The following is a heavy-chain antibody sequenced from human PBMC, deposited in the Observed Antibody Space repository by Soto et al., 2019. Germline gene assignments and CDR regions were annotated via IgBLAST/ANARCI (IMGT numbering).Heavy chain of an antibody. D-gene: IGHD3-10*01. CDR1: GYTFTGYY. CDR2: INPNSGGT. V-gene: IGHV1-2*04. J-gene: IGHJ6*02. Sequence: ASVKVSCKASGYTFTGYYMHWVRQAPGQGLEWMGWINPNSGGTNYAQKFQGWVTMTRDTSVSTAYMELSRLRSDDTAVYYCARERVRFGEYYYYYGMDVWGQGTTVTVSS. CDR3: ARERVRFGEYYYYYGMDV.